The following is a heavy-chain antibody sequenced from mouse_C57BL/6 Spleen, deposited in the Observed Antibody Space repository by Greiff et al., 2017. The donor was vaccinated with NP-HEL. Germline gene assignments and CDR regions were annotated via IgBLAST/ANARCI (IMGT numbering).Heavy chain of an antibody. CDR2: ITHNYGTT. J-gene: IGHJ2*01. CDR1: GYSFTDYN. D-gene: IGHD2-4*01. CDR3: ARFYDYDAGPLD. Sequence: EVQLQQSGPELVKPGASVKISCKASGYSFTDYNMNWVKQSNGKSLEWIGVITHNYGTTSYNQKFKGTATLTVDPSSSTAYMQLNSLTSEDSEFYDWARFYDYDAGPLDWGQGTTLTVSS. V-gene: IGHV1-39*01.